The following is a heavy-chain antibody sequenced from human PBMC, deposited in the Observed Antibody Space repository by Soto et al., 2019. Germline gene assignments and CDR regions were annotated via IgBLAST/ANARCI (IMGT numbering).Heavy chain of an antibody. V-gene: IGHV1-69*13. J-gene: IGHJ4*02. CDR3: ARGKANHYYDSSGYLY. CDR2: IIPIFGTA. D-gene: IGHD3-22*01. CDR1: GGTFSSYA. Sequence: SVKVSCKASGGTFSSYAISWVRQAPGQGLEWMGGIIPIFGTANYAQKFQGRVTITADESTSTAYMELSSLRSEDTAVYYCARGKANHYYDSSGYLYWGQGTLVTVSS.